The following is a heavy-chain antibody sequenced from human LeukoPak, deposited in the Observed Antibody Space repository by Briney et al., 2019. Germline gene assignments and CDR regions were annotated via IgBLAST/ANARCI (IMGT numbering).Heavy chain of an antibody. Sequence: ASVKVSCKASGYTFTSYGISWVRQAPGQGLEWMGWISAYNGNTNYAQKLQGRVTMTTDTSTSTAYMELRSLRSEDTAVYYCARARIVVVPAAIAWPDAFDIWGQGTMVTVSS. J-gene: IGHJ3*02. D-gene: IGHD2-2*01. V-gene: IGHV1-18*01. CDR1: GYTFTSYG. CDR2: ISAYNGNT. CDR3: ARARIVVVPAAIAWPDAFDI.